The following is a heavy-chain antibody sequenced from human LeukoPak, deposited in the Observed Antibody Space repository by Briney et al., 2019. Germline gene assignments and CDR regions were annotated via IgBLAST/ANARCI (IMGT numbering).Heavy chain of an antibody. Sequence: GGSLRLSCAASGFTFSSNDMHWVRQATGKGLEWVSGIGVAGDTYYTDSVKGRFTIARENARHSLYLQMNSLRAGDTAVYYCVRAAAYISGWYGIFDLWDRGTLVSVS. V-gene: IGHV3-13*01. CDR1: GFTFSSND. CDR3: VRAAAYISGWYGIFDL. D-gene: IGHD6-19*01. CDR2: IGVAGDT. J-gene: IGHJ4*02.